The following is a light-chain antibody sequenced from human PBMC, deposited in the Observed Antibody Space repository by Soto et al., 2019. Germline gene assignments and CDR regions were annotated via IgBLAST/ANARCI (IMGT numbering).Light chain of an antibody. CDR3: CSFAGSYSYV. J-gene: IGLJ1*01. V-gene: IGLV2-11*01. CDR2: DVT. Sequence: QSALTQPRSVSGSPGQSVTISCTGTSSDVGRYDYVSWYQQYPGEAPKLIIYDVTERPSGVPDRFSGSKSGNTASPTISGPRAEDEAAYSCCSFAGSYSYVFGSGTKVTVL. CDR1: SSDVGRYDY.